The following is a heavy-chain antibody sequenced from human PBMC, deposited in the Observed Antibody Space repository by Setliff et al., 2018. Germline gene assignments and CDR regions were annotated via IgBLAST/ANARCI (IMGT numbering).Heavy chain of an antibody. V-gene: IGHV4-38-2*01. D-gene: IGHD3-3*01. CDR3: ARMRGFQYIDV. Sequence: SETLSLTCAVSGCSISSGYYWGRIRQPPGKGLEWIVDIHHSGKAYYNPSLTSRVTMSVDTSKNHVSLKLSSVTAEDTAVYYCARMRGFQYIDVWDKGTPVTVSS. CDR2: IHHSGKA. CDR1: GCSISSGYY. J-gene: IGHJ6*03.